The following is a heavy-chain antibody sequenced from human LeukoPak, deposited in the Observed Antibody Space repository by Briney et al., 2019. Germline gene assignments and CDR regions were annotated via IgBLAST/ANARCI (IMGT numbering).Heavy chain of an antibody. CDR3: ARDHHRRLYDSQARDTFDI. J-gene: IGHJ3*02. Sequence: GGSLRLSCAASGFTFSNYEMHWVRQAPGKGLEWVSYISSSSSTMYYADSVKGRFSISRDNAKKSLYLQMNSLRAEDTAVYYCARDHHRRLYDSQARDTFDIWGQGTMVTVSS. CDR2: ISSSSSTM. CDR1: GFTFSNYE. V-gene: IGHV3-48*01. D-gene: IGHD3-22*01.